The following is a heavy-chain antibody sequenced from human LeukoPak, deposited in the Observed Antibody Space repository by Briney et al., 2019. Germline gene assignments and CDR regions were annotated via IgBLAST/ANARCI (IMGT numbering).Heavy chain of an antibody. CDR2: ISGGRYII. D-gene: IGHD2-15*01. CDR3: VRDHVGGSCVDCPLGDAFDT. Sequence: GGSLMLSCAASGCTFDEYAMHWVRQAPGKGLEWVAGISGGRYIIEDADFVRGRFTISRDNAKHSLYLQMNSLRGEDSAMFYCVRDHVGGSCVDCPLGDAFDTWGQGTMVTVSS. J-gene: IGHJ3*02. CDR1: GCTFDEYA. V-gene: IGHV3-9*01.